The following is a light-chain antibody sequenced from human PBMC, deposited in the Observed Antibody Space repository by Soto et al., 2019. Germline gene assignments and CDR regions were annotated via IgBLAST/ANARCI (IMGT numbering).Light chain of an antibody. CDR2: EVS. CDR3: SSYAGSNKV. V-gene: IGLV2-8*01. CDR1: SSDVGGYNY. Sequence: QSVLTQPPSASGSPGQSVTISCTGTSSDVGGYNYVSWYQQHPGKAPKLMIYEVSKRPSGVPDRFSGSKSGNTASLPVSGLQAEDEADYYCSSYAGSNKVFGGGTKLTVL. J-gene: IGLJ2*01.